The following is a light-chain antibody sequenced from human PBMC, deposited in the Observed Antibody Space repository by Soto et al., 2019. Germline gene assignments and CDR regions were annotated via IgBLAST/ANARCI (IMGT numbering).Light chain of an antibody. CDR1: NSDVGSHNF. Sequence: QSALTQPASVSGSPGQSITISCTGTNSDVGSHNFVSWYQQYPGKAPKFMIYDVSERPSGVAHRFSGSKSGNTASLTISGLQDEDDADYYCCSIAGDTSNYVFGTGTKVTVL. CDR3: CSIAGDTSNYV. V-gene: IGLV2-23*02. J-gene: IGLJ1*01. CDR2: DVS.